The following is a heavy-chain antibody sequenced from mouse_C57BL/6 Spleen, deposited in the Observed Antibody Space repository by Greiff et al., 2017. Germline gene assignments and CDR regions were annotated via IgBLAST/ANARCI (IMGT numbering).Heavy chain of an antibody. CDR3: GRDVADDYDVGY. CDR2: IDPANGST. CDR1: GFNIKNTY. D-gene: IGHD2-4*01. Sequence: EVQLQQSVAELVRPGASVKLSCTASGFNIKNTYMHWVKQRPEQGLEWIGRIDPANGSTKYAPKFQGKATIAADTSSNTAYLQLSSLTSEDTAICYCGRDVADDYDVGYWGQGTTVTVSS. V-gene: IGHV14-3*01. J-gene: IGHJ4*01.